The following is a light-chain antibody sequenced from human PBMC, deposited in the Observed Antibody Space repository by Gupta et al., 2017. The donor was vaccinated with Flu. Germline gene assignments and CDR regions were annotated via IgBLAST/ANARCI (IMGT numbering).Light chain of an antibody. CDR1: QGISNY. Sequence: DIQMTQSPSSLSASVGDRVTITCRASQGISNYLAWYQQKSGKVTKLLIYGASTLQTGVPSRLSGSGSGTEFTNTISSLQPEDVATDEGQKHNRVPRTFGQGTKVEIK. V-gene: IGKV1-27*01. J-gene: IGKJ1*01. CDR2: GAS. CDR3: QKHNRVPRT.